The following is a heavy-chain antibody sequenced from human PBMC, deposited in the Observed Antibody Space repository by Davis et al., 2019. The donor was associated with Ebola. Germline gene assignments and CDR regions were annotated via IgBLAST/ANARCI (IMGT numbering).Heavy chain of an antibody. V-gene: IGHV3-13*01. CDR1: GFTFSSYD. J-gene: IGHJ2*01. CDR2: IGTAGDT. CDR3: ARGESGSRYFDL. D-gene: IGHD5-12*01. Sequence: PGGSLRLSCAASGFTFSSYDMHWVRQATGKGLEWVSAIGTAGDTYYPGSVKGRFTISRENAKNSLYLQMNSLRAGDTAVYYCARGESGSRYFDLWGRGTLVTVSS.